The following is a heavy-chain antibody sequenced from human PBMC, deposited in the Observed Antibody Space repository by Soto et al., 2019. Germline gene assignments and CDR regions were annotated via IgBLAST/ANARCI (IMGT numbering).Heavy chain of an antibody. CDR3: ARRIPAMANFDS. V-gene: IGHV4-30-4*01. J-gene: IGHJ4*02. D-gene: IGHD5-18*01. CDR2: IHNSGSP. Sequence: SETLSLTCSVSGASIYNGGYFWSWIRQSPGKGLEWIGHIHNSGSPYNNPSLKSRVTISADTSMNQFSLALTSVTAADTAVYYCARRIPAMANFDSWGQGTLVTVSS. CDR1: GASIYNGGYF.